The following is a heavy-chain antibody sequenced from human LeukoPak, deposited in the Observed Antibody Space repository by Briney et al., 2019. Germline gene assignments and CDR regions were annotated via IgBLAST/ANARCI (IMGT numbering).Heavy chain of an antibody. CDR3: AKVSKDYYGSGSLPYYFDY. Sequence: GRSLRLSCAASGFTFSSYGMHWVRQAPGKGLEWVAVISYDGSNKYYADSVKGRFTISRDNSKNTLYLQMNSLRAEDTAVYYCAKVSKDYYGSGSLPYYFDYWGQGTLVTVSS. CDR1: GFTFSSYG. D-gene: IGHD3-10*01. J-gene: IGHJ4*02. CDR2: ISYDGSNK. V-gene: IGHV3-30*18.